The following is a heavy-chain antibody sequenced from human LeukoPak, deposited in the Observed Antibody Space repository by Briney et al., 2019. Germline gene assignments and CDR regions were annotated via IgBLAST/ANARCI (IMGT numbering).Heavy chain of an antibody. CDR2: ISGSGGST. CDR1: GFTFSSYA. J-gene: IGHJ4*02. V-gene: IGHV3-23*01. Sequence: AGGSLRLSCAASGFTFSSYAMSWVRQAPGKGLEWVSAISGSGGSTYYADSVKGRFTISRDNSKNTLYLQMNSLRAEDTAVYYCAKSYAMVRGASDYWGQGTLVTVSS. D-gene: IGHD3-10*01. CDR3: AKSYAMVRGASDY.